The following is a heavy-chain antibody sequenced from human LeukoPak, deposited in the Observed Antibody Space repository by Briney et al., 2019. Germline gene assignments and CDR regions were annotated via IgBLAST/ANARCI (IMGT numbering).Heavy chain of an antibody. CDR3: ARAVGAFDWLPLFDF. J-gene: IGHJ4*02. Sequence: PSETLSLTCAVYGGSFSGYYWSWIRQPPGKGLEWIGEINHSGSTNYNPSLKSRVTISVDTSKNQFYLNLSSVTAADTAAYYCARAVGAFDWLPLFDFWGQGALVTVSS. V-gene: IGHV4-34*01. CDR1: GGSFSGYY. D-gene: IGHD3-9*01. CDR2: INHSGST.